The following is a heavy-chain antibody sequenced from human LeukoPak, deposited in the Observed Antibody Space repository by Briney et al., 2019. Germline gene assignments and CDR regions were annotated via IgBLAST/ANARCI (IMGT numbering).Heavy chain of an antibody. CDR3: ARAADYYASGIFY. D-gene: IGHD3-10*01. CDR2: IKADGSEK. J-gene: IGHJ4*02. CDR1: GFPFSNRW. V-gene: IGHV3-7*02. Sequence: GGSLRLSCAASGFPFSNRWMSWVRQAPGKGLEWVANIKADGSEKYYVDSVKGRFTVSRDNAKNSLYLQMNSLRAEETAVYFCARAADYYASGIFYWGQGTLVTVSS.